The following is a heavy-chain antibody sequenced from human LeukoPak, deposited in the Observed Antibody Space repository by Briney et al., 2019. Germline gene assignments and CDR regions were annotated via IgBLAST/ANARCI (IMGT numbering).Heavy chain of an antibody. CDR1: GFTVGTKY. CDR3: ARLGDHFHWNLDL. J-gene: IGHJ2*01. V-gene: IGHV3-53*01. Sequence: GGSLRLSCAASGFTVGTKYMNWVRQAPGKGLEWVSIIYSGGTTYYADSVKGRFTISRDTSKNTLSLQMHSLKAADTAVYFCARLGDHFHWNLDLWGRGTLVTVSS. D-gene: IGHD3-3*02. CDR2: IYSGGTT.